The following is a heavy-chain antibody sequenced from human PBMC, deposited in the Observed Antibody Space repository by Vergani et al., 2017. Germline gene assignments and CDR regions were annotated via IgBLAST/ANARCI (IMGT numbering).Heavy chain of an antibody. D-gene: IGHD3-9*01. V-gene: IGHV1-18*01. CDR3: ARDSHLTYYDILTCYPSDHDAFDI. Sequence: QVQLVQSGAEVKKPGASVKVSCKASGYTFTSYGISWVRQAPGQGLEWMGWISAYNGNTNYAQKLQGRVTMTTDTSKSTAYMELRSLRSDDTAVYYCARDSHLTYYDILTCYPSDHDAFDIWGQGTMVTVSS. J-gene: IGHJ3*02. CDR2: ISAYNGNT. CDR1: GYTFTSYG.